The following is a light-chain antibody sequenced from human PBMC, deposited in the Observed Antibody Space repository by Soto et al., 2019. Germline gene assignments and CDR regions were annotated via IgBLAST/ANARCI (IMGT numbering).Light chain of an antibody. CDR3: QQTYSTPWT. CDR2: AAS. V-gene: IGKV1-39*01. CDR1: ETISNS. Sequence: DIQMTQSPSSLSASVGDRVTITCRASETISNSLNWFQRKPGKAPKLLIYAASSLQSGVPSRFSGSASGTDFTLTISSLQPEDFATYHCQQTYSTPWTFGQGTKVDIK. J-gene: IGKJ1*01.